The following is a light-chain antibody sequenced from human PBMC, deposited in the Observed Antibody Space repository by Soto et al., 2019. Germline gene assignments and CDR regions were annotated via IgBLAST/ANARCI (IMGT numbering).Light chain of an antibody. V-gene: IGKV3-20*01. CDR3: QQYGSSPWT. CDR1: QSVSSSY. Sequence: EIVLTQSPGTLSLSPGERATLSCRASQSVSSSYLAWYQQKPGQAPRPLIYGASSRAIGIPDRFSGSGSGKDFTLTISGLEPEDFAVYYCQQYGSSPWTFGQGTKV. J-gene: IGKJ1*01. CDR2: GAS.